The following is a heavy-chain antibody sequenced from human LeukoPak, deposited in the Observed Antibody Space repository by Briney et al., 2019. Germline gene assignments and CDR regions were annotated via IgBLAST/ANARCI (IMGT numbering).Heavy chain of an antibody. CDR1: GFTFSSYG. CDR2: IRYDGSNK. V-gene: IGHV3-30*02. CDR3: ASFLSARTIDY. J-gene: IGHJ4*02. Sequence: GGSLRLSCAASGFTFSSYGMHWVRQAPGKGLEWVAFIRYDGSNKYYADSVKGRFTISRDNSKNTLYLQMNSLRAEDTAVYYCASFLSARTIDYWGQGTMVTVSS. D-gene: IGHD6-25*01.